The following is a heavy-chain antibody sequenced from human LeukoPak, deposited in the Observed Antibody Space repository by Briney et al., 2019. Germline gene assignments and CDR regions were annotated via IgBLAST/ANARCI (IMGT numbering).Heavy chain of an antibody. CDR3: ARARNYYYFDY. V-gene: IGHV4-59*08. Sequence: SETLSLTCTVSGGSISSYYWSWIRQPPGKGLEWIGYIYYSGSTNYNPSLKSRVTISVDTSKNQFSLKLSSVTAADTAVYYCARARNYYYFDYWGQGTLVTVPS. CDR2: IYYSGST. CDR1: GGSISSYY. J-gene: IGHJ4*02. D-gene: IGHD3-10*01.